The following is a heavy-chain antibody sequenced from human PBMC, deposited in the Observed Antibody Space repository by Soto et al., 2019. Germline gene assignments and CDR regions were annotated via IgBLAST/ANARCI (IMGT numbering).Heavy chain of an antibody. Sequence: SETLYITCSVSGGSISTSRSYWAWIRQPPGKGLEWLANIFYSGSTFYNPSLASRVSVSVDTSKNEFSLKLRSVTAADTAVYYCARQPTTGDTDLWFDPWGQGTLVTVSS. D-gene: IGHD2-21*01. CDR3: ARQPTTGDTDLWFDP. V-gene: IGHV4-39*01. CDR1: GGSISTSRSY. CDR2: IFYSGST. J-gene: IGHJ5*02.